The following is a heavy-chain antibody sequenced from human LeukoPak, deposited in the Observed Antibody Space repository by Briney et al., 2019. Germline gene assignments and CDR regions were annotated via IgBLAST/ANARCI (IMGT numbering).Heavy chain of an antibody. CDR3: AKNSAITGLFDY. J-gene: IGHJ4*02. CDR2: IIPIFGTA. CDR1: GGTFSSYA. Sequence: SVKVSCKASGGTFSSYAISWVRQAPGQGLEWMGRIIPIFGTANYAQKFQGRVTITTDESTSTAYMELSSLRSEDTAVYYCAKNSAITGLFDYWGQGTLVTVSS. V-gene: IGHV1-69*05. D-gene: IGHD5-24*01.